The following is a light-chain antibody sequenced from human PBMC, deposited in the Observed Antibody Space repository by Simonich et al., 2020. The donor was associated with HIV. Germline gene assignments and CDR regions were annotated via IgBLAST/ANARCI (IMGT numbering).Light chain of an antibody. J-gene: IGLJ3*02. CDR3: ETWDINTRV. Sequence: QPVLTQSSSASASLGSSVKLTCTLSSGHSTYIIAWHQQQPGKAPRYLMKLEGYGSYNKGSGVPDRFSGSNSGADRYLTISNLQSEDEADYYCETWDINTRVFGGGTKLTVL. V-gene: IGLV4-60*03. CDR1: SGHSTYI. CDR2: LEGYGSY.